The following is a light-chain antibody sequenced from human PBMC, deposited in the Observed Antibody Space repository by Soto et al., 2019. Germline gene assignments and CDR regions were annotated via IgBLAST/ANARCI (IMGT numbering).Light chain of an antibody. CDR3: HQHDGSPPWT. V-gene: IGKV3-20*01. J-gene: IGKJ1*01. Sequence: EIVLTQSPGTLSLSPGERATLSCRASQSVSSRYLAWYQQKAGQAPRLLIYDASSRAAGIPDRFSGSGSGTDFTLTISRLEPEDFAVYYCHQHDGSPPWTFGQGTKVEI. CDR1: QSVSSRY. CDR2: DAS.